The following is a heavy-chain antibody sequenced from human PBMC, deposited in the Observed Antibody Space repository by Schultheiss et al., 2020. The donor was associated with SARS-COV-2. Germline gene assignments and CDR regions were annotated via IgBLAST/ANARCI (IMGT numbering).Heavy chain of an antibody. V-gene: IGHV3-33*01. CDR3: ARDDSSGWYWVYYGMDV. Sequence: GGSLRLSCAASGFTFSSYGMHWVRQAPGKGLEWVAVIWYDGSNKYYADSVKGRFTISRDNAKNTLYLQMNSLRAEDTAVYYCARDDSSGWYWVYYGMDVWGQGTTVTVSS. J-gene: IGHJ6*02. D-gene: IGHD6-19*01. CDR1: GFTFSSYG. CDR2: IWYDGSNK.